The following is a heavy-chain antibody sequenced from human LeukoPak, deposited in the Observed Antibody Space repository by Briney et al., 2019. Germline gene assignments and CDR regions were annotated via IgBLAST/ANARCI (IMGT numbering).Heavy chain of an antibody. D-gene: IGHD6-13*01. V-gene: IGHV4-59*01. CDR2: IYYSGST. CDR3: ARDPNNSSSWYNWFDP. J-gene: IGHJ5*02. Sequence: AETLSLTCTVSGGSISSYYWSWIRQPPGKGLEWIGYIYYSGSTNYNPSLKSRVTISVDTSKNQFSLKLSSVTAADTAVYYCARDPNNSSSWYNWFDPWGQGTLVTVSS. CDR1: GGSISSYY.